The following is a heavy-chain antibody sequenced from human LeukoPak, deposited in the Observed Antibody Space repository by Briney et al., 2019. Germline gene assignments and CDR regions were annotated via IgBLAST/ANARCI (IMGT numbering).Heavy chain of an antibody. V-gene: IGHV3-66*01. CDR2: IFSHGET. J-gene: IGHJ4*02. CDR1: GFTVGNNY. D-gene: IGHD2-8*01. CDR3: ARDPPAVSINTYA. Sequence: GGSLRLFCAASGFTVGNNYMNWVRQAPGKGLEWVSLIFSHGETSYAAAVKGRFTISRDNSKNTLYLQMNGLRVEDTAVYYCARDPPAVSINTYAWGQGTLVTVSS.